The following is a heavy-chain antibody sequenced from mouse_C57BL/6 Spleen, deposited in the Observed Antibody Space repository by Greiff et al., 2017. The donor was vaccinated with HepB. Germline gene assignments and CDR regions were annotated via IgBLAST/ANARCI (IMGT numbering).Heavy chain of an antibody. J-gene: IGHJ2*01. Sequence: EVQLQESGGGLVKPGGSLKLSCAASGFTFSDYGMHWVRQAPEKGLEWVAYISSGSSTIYYADTVKGRFTISRDNAKNTLFLQMTSLRSEDTAMYYCARRPYSNSFDYWGQGTTLTVSS. CDR3: ARRPYSNSFDY. D-gene: IGHD2-5*01. V-gene: IGHV5-17*01. CDR1: GFTFSDYG. CDR2: ISSGSSTI.